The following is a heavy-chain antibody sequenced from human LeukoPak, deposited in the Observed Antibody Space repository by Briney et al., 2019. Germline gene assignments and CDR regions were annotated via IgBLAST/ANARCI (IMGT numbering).Heavy chain of an antibody. CDR3: ARDLGYEVYAFDI. CDR1: GYTFTSYY. J-gene: IGHJ3*02. CDR2: INPSGGST. Sequence: ASVKVSCKASGYTFTSYYMHWVRQAPGQGLEWMGIINPSGGSTSYAQKFQGRVTMTRDMSTSTAYMELRSLRSDDTAVYYCARDLGYEVYAFDIWGQGTMVTVSS. V-gene: IGHV1-46*01. D-gene: IGHD5-18*01.